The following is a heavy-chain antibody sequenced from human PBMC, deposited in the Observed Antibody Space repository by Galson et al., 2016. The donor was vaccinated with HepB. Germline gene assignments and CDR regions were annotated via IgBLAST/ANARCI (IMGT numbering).Heavy chain of an antibody. D-gene: IGHD5-18*01. Sequence: SETLSLTCTVSGGSISSSSSYWGWIRQPPGKRLEWIGSWYYRGSPFYNAALRSRVSISVDTSKNQLSLQLSSVSAADTAVYHCAREAMVHGAAHFDYWGLGILVTVSS. CDR1: GGSISSSSSY. CDR3: AREAMVHGAAHFDY. J-gene: IGHJ4*02. V-gene: IGHV4-39*01. CDR2: WYYRGSP.